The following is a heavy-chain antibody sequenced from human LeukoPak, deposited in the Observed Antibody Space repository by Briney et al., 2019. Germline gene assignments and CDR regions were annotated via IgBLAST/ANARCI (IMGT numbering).Heavy chain of an antibody. V-gene: IGHV6-1*01. CDR3: AKDSRSGPRQTNAFDV. CDR2: TYYKSQWYN. D-gene: IGHD3-10*01. CDR1: GASAASNSAA. J-gene: IGHJ3*01. Sequence: SQSLSLAWVLAGASAASNSAAWNRIWNYPLRGLEGVGRTYYKSQWYNDYAVSVKSRITVDPDTSKNQCSLQLNSVTPGDTAMYYCAKDSRSGPRQTNAFDVGGQGTMVSVST.